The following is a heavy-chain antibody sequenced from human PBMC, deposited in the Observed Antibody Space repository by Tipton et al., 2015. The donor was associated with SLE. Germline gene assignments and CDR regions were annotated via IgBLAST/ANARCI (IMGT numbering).Heavy chain of an antibody. CDR2: ITWDGGTT. Sequence: GSLRLSCAASGFPFDDYAMHWVRQVPGKGLEWVSGITWDGGTTFHADSVKDRFTISRSNRKNFLYLQMSSLRVEDTGLYYCAKDKILRDFVGWLDPWGQGTPVIVSS. V-gene: IGHV3-43D*03. CDR3: AKDKILRDFVGWLDP. D-gene: IGHD3-3*01. CDR1: GFPFDDYA. J-gene: IGHJ5*02.